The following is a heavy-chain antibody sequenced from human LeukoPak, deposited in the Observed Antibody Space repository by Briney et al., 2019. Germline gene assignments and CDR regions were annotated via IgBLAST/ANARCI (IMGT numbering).Heavy chain of an antibody. CDR3: ARLMGYEAFDY. J-gene: IGHJ4*02. V-gene: IGHV4-30-4*08. D-gene: IGHD5-12*01. Sequence: SETLSLTCTVSGGSISSGDYYWSWIRQPPGKGLEWIGYIYYSGSTYYNPSLKSRVTISVDTSKNQFSLKLSSVTAADTAVYYCARLMGYEAFDYWGQGTLVTVSS. CDR1: GGSISSGDYY. CDR2: IYYSGST.